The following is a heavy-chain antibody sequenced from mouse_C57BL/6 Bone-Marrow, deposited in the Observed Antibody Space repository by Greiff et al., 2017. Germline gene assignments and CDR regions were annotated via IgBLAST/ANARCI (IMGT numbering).Heavy chain of an antibody. Sequence: EVQLQQSGGGLVQPGGSMKLSCAASGFTFSDAWMDWVRQSPEKGLEWVAEIRNKANNHSTYYAESVKGRFTISRDDSKSSVYLPMNSLRAEDTGIYYCTRRETECYAMDYWGQGTSVTVSS. J-gene: IGHJ4*01. CDR2: IRNKANNHST. CDR3: TRRETECYAMDY. CDR1: GFTFSDAW. D-gene: IGHD4-1*01. V-gene: IGHV6-6*01.